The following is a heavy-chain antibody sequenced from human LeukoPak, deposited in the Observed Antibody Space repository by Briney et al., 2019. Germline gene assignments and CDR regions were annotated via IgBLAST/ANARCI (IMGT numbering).Heavy chain of an antibody. V-gene: IGHV4-59*08. CDR2: IYYSGST. CDR1: GGSISSYY. CDR3: ARQNLDCSGGSCYGKYYFDY. Sequence: SETLSLTCTVSGGSISSYYWSWIRQPPGKGLEWIGYIYYSGSTNYNPSLKSRVTISVDTSKNQLSLKLSSVTAADTAVYYCARQNLDCSGGSCYGKYYFDYWGQGTLVTVSS. D-gene: IGHD2-15*01. J-gene: IGHJ4*02.